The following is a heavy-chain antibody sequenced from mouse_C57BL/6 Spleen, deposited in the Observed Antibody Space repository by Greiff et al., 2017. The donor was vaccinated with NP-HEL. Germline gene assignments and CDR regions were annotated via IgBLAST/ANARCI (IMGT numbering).Heavy chain of an antibody. CDR3: ASGYYGSSPFAY. CDR2: IYPGSGNT. CDR1: GYSFTSYY. D-gene: IGHD1-1*01. Sequence: VQLQQSGPELVKPGASVKISCKASGYSFTSYYIHWVKQRPGQGLEWIGWIYPGSGNTKYNEKFKGKATLTADTSSSTAYMQLSSLTSEDSAVYYCASGYYGSSPFAYWGQGTLVTVSA. J-gene: IGHJ3*01. V-gene: IGHV1-66*01.